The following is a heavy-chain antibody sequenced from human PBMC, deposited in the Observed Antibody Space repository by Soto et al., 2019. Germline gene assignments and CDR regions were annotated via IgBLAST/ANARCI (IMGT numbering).Heavy chain of an antibody. CDR1: GGSISSSSYY. CDR3: ARLPLVSDFDY. Sequence: QLQLQESGPGLVKPSETLSLTGTVSGGSISSSSYYWGWIRQPPGQGLEWIGSIYYSGRTYYNPSLKSLVTIAVDTSKNQLSLQLRSVTAADTAVYYCARLPLVSDFDYWGQGTLVTVPS. V-gene: IGHV4-39*01. CDR2: IYYSGRT. J-gene: IGHJ4*02. D-gene: IGHD2-21*01.